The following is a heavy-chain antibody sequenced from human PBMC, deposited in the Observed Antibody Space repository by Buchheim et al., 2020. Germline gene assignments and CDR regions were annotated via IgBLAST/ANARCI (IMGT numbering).Heavy chain of an antibody. CDR2: IYSGGST. CDR3: ARDRDGFDY. D-gene: IGHD3-10*01. Sequence: VQLVESGGGVVQPGRSLRLSCAASGFTFSTYGMHWVRQAPGKGLEWVSVIYSGGSTYYADSVKGRFTISRDNSKNTLYLQMNSLRAEDTAVYYCARDRDGFDYWGQGTL. V-gene: IGHV3-66*01. CDR1: GFTFSTYG. J-gene: IGHJ4*02.